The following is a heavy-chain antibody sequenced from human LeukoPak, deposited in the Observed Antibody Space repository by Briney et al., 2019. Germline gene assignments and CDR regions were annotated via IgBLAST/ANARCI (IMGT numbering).Heavy chain of an antibody. CDR1: GFTFSSYW. CDR3: ARDRRLVRATFSDY. V-gene: IGHV3-74*01. Sequence: PGGSLRLSCAAPGFTFSSYWLHWVRQAPGKGLVWVLRINSEGGSTSYADSVKGRFTISRDNAKNTLYLQMNSLRAEGTAVYDCARDRRLVRATFSDYWGQGTLVTVSS. J-gene: IGHJ4*02. D-gene: IGHD1-26*01. CDR2: INSEGGST.